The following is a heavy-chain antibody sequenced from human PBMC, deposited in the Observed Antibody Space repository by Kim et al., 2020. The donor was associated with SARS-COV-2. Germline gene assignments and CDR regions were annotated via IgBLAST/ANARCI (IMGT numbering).Heavy chain of an antibody. J-gene: IGHJ5*02. Sequence: GGSLRLSCAASGFIFRDYGMNWVRQAPGKGLEWVSAISGSGFSKYYADSVKGRFTISRDNSKSTLYLQMDSLRAEDTALYYCAKDQDYGSGTYHWVDPGGQGTRVTVSS. CDR2: ISGSGFSK. CDR1: GFIFRDYG. V-gene: IGHV3-23*01. D-gene: IGHD3-10*01. CDR3: AKDQDYGSGTYHWVDP.